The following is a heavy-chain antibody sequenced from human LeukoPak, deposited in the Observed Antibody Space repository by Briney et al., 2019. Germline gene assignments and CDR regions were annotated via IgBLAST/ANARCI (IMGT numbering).Heavy chain of an antibody. J-gene: IGHJ4*02. Sequence: PGGSLRLSCAASGFTFSSNYMSWVRQAPGKGLEWVSVIYSGGSTYYAESVKGRFTISRDNSKNTLYLQMNSLRAEDTAVYYCAREVVAAAGGAFDYWGQGTLVTVSS. CDR1: GFTFSSNY. D-gene: IGHD6-13*01. CDR2: IYSGGST. CDR3: AREVVAAAGGAFDY. V-gene: IGHV3-53*01.